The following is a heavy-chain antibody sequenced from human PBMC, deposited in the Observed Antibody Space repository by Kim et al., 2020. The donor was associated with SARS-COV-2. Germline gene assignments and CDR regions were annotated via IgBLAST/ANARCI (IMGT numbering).Heavy chain of an antibody. D-gene: IGHD5-12*01. CDR1: GFTFRDHA. CDR3: AKDVDVVAWGSCHFDC. V-gene: IGHV3-23*01. J-gene: IGHJ4*02. CDR2: ICGGGACT. Sequence: GGSLRLSCVASGFTFRDHAMTWVRQAPGKGLEWVSEICGGGACTYYADSVKGRFTISRDNYKNTLYLQMNSLRVDDTAVYYCAKDVDVVAWGSCHFDCWGQGTLLTVSA.